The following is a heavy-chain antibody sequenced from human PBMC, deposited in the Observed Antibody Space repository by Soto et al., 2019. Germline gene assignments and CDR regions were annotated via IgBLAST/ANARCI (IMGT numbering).Heavy chain of an antibody. D-gene: IGHD3-16*01. CDR2: IDSLDLT. V-gene: IGHV4-4*09. CDR1: SGSTSNQY. Sequence: QEQLQESGPGLVKPSETLFLTCSVSSGSTSNQYWSWFRQSPGKGLKWIGYIDSLDLTNYNPSLKNRVAKSAARPKRLFSLKLSSVTAADTAIYYCATSHTRGCWYFDLWGRGTRVAVS. J-gene: IGHJ2*01. CDR3: ATSHTRGCWYFDL.